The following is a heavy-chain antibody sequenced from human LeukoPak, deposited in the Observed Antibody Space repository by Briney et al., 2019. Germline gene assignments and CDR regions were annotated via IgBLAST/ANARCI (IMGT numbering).Heavy chain of an antibody. D-gene: IGHD2-2*01. CDR2: INHSGST. Sequence: SETLTLTCAVYGGSFSGYYWSWIRQPPGKGLEWLGEINHSGSTNYNPSLKSRVTISVDTSKNQFSLKLSSVTAADTAVYYCASGEVVVPPHTDMTSGLDVWGQGTTVTVSS. J-gene: IGHJ6*02. V-gene: IGHV4-34*01. CDR3: ASGEVVVPPHTDMTSGLDV. CDR1: GGSFSGYY.